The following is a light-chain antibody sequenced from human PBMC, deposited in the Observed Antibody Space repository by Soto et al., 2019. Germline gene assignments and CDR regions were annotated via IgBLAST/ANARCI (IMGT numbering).Light chain of an antibody. Sequence: QSVLTQSPSVSAAPGQKVTISCSGSSSNIGNNYVSWYQQLPGTAPKLMIYEVSNRPSGVSNRFSGSKSGNTASLTISGLQAEDEADYYCSSYTSSSTLGVFGGGTKLTVL. CDR1: SSNIGNNY. V-gene: IGLV2-14*01. CDR3: SSYTSSSTLGV. CDR2: EVS. J-gene: IGLJ3*02.